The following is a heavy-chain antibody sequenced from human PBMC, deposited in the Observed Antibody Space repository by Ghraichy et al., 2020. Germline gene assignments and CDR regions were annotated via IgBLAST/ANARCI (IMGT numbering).Heavy chain of an antibody. CDR3: AKERGLAVARTGENFDY. CDR2: ISGSGRGA. D-gene: IGHD6-19*01. CDR1: GFTFSSYA. V-gene: IGHV3-23*01. J-gene: IGHJ4*02. Sequence: GGSLRLSCAASGFTFSSYAMNWVRQAPGKGLEWVSAISGSGRGAYHADSVKGRFTISRDNSKNTLLLQMNSLRAEDTAVYYCAKERGLAVARTGENFDYWGQGTLVTVSP.